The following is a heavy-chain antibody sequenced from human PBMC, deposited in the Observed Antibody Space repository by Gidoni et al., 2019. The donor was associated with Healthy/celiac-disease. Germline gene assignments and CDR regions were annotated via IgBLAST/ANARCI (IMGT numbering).Heavy chain of an antibody. CDR2: ISSSSSTI. D-gene: IGHD3-3*01. V-gene: IGHV3-48*02. Sequence: EVQLVESGGGLVQPGGSLRLSCAASGFTFSSYSMTWFRQAPGKGLEWVSYISSSSSTIYYADSVKGRFTISRDNAKNSLYLQMNSLRDEDTAVYYCARAQKTAFGVVIFLPRELDAFDIWAKGQWSPSLQ. CDR1: GFTFSSYS. J-gene: IGHJ3*02. CDR3: ARAQKTAFGVVIFLPRELDAFDI.